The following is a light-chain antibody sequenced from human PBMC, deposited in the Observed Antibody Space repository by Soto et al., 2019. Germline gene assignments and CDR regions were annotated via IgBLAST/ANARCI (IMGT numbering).Light chain of an antibody. CDR1: SSSVGSYNL. CDR3: CSYAGSNTFWV. Sequence: QSALTQPASVSGSPGQSITISCTGTSSSVGSYNLVSWYQQHPGKAPKLMIYEGSKRPSGVSNRFSGSKSGNTASLTISGFQAEDEADYYCCSYAGSNTFWVFGGGTKLTVL. V-gene: IGLV2-23*03. CDR2: EGS. J-gene: IGLJ3*02.